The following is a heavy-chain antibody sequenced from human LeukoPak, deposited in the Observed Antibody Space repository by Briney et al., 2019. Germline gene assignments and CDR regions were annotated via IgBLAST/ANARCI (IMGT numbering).Heavy chain of an antibody. D-gene: IGHD2-2*01. Sequence: ASVKVSCKASGGTFSSYAISWVRQAPGQGLEWMGGIIPIFGTANYAQKFQGRVTITADESTSTAYMELSSLRSEDTAVYYCAREEVVPARLHYYYYGMDVWGQGTTVTVSS. V-gene: IGHV1-69*13. CDR3: AREEVVPARLHYYYYGMDV. CDR1: GGTFSSYA. CDR2: IIPIFGTA. J-gene: IGHJ6*02.